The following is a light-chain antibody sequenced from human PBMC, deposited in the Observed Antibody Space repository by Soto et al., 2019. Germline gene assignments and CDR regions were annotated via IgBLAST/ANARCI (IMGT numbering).Light chain of an antibody. CDR1: QSISSY. Sequence: IQMTQSASSASASVGDRVTINCRASQSISSYLNWYQQKQGKAPKIXSYAASSLQSGVPSRFSGSGAGTDFTLTISRLEPEDFEVYYCQQYGSSSWEFGQGTKVDI. CDR2: AAS. J-gene: IGKJ1*01. CDR3: QQYGSSSWE. V-gene: IGKV1-39*01.